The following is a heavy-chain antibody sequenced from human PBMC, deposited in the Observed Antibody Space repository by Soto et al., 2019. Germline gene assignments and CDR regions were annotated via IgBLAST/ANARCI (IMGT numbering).Heavy chain of an antibody. V-gene: IGHV3-9*01. CDR3: VKVSYSSLTTLRSAFDV. J-gene: IGHJ3*01. CDR1: GFTFDDYA. D-gene: IGHD4-4*01. CDR2: ISWSGDNM. Sequence: QLVESGGGLVQPGRSLRLSCAASGFTFDDYAMHWVRQAPGKGLEWVSGISWSGDNMAYADSVKGRFITSRDNVKNSLYLQMNSLRVEDTALYHCVKVSYSSLTTLRSAFDVWGQGTMVTVS.